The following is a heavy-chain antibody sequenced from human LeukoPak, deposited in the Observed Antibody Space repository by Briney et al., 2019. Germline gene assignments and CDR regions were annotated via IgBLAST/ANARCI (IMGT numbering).Heavy chain of an antibody. CDR2: MNPNSGNT. J-gene: IGHJ4*02. Sequence: ASVKVSCKASGYIFNSYDIIWVRQATGQGLEWMGWMNPNSGNTGYAQKFRGRVTMTRNTSISTAYMDLSSLRSEDTAVYYCARTDPGYSYGDYWGQGTLVTVSS. CDR3: ARTDPGYSYGDY. CDR1: GYIFNSYD. V-gene: IGHV1-8*01. D-gene: IGHD5-18*01.